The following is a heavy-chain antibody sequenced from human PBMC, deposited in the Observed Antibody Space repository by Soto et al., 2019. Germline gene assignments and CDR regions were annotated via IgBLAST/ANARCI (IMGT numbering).Heavy chain of an antibody. V-gene: IGHV3-30*04. D-gene: IGHD3-10*01. CDR3: PRENEAAGFDY. CDR1: GFTFSSYA. CDR2: ISYDGRNK. Sequence: GGSLRLSCAASGFTFSSYAMHWVRQAPGKGLEWVAVISYDGRNKYYADSVKGRFTISRDNSKNTLYLQVNSLRAEDTAVYYCPRENEAAGFDYWGQGTLVTVSS. J-gene: IGHJ4*02.